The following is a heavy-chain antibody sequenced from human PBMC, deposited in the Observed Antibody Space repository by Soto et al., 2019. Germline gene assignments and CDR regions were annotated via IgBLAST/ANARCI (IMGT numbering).Heavy chain of an antibody. CDR2: INPNSGGT. CDR3: AREKVPMIVVVITDRPFDY. J-gene: IGHJ4*02. CDR1: GYTFTGYY. Sequence: ASVKVSCKASGYTFTGYYMHWVRQAPGQGLEWMGWINPNSGGTNYAQKIQGRVTMTRDTSISTAYMELSRLRSDDTAVYYCAREKVPMIVVVITDRPFDYWGQGTLVTVSS. D-gene: IGHD3-22*01. V-gene: IGHV1-2*02.